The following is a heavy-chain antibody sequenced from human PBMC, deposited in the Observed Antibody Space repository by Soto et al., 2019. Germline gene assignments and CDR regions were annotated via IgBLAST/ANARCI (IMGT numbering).Heavy chain of an antibody. J-gene: IGHJ4*02. CDR1: GYRFTSYW. CDR3: ARRHDSSGYFDY. Sequence: GESLKISCKGSGYRFTSYWIAWVRQMPGKGPEWMGIIYGDDSDTRYSPSFQGQITISADKSINTAYLQWSSLKASDTALYYCARRHDSSGYFDYWGQGTLVTVSA. D-gene: IGHD4-4*01. V-gene: IGHV5-51*01. CDR2: IYGDDSDT.